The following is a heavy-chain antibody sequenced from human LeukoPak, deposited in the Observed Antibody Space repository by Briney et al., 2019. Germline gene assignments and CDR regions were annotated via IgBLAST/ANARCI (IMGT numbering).Heavy chain of an antibody. CDR2: ISYDGNDK. CDR1: XFTFSXYD. CDR3: AKDQYDYVRGEFDY. J-gene: IGHJ4*02. Sequence: SLRLXXAASXFTFSXYDMHWVRQAPGKGLEWVAVISYDGNDKHYADSVKGRFTISRDNSKNTLYLQMNSLRVEDTAVYYCAKDQYDYVRGEFDYWGQGTLVTVSS. D-gene: IGHD3-16*01. V-gene: IGHV3-30*18.